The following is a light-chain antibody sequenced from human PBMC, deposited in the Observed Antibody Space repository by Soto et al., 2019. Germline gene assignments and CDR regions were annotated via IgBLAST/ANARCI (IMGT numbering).Light chain of an antibody. J-gene: IGKJ1*01. CDR2: AAS. Sequence: IQLTQTPSSLSASVGDRVTITCRASQSISSYLNWYQQKPGKAPKLLIYAASSLQSGVPSRFSGSGSGTDFTLTISSLQPEDFATYYCQQSYSTPQTFGQGTKVDI. CDR3: QQSYSTPQT. V-gene: IGKV1-39*01. CDR1: QSISSY.